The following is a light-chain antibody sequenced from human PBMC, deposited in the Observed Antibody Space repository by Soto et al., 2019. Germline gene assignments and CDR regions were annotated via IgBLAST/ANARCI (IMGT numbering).Light chain of an antibody. CDR3: QQYGSSPRLT. V-gene: IGKV3-20*01. CDR1: QSVTSNY. CDR2: GAS. Sequence: PGERATLTCKASQSVTSNYLAWYQQKPGQAPRLLIFGASIRDTGIPDSFSGSGSGTDFTLTISRLEPEDFAVYYCQQYGSSPRLTFGGGTKVDI. J-gene: IGKJ4*01.